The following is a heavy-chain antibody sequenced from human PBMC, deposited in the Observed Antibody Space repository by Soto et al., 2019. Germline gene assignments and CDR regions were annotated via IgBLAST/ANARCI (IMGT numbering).Heavy chain of an antibody. D-gene: IGHD2-21*01. Sequence: GGSLRLSCAASGFTFSSYSMNWVRQAPGKGLEWISYISSSSSAIYYADTVRGRFTGSRDNAKNSLYLQINSLRVEDAAVYYCVRQNWDSYFSYFDSWGQGTLVTVSS. CDR3: VRQNWDSYFSYFDS. CDR1: GFTFSSYS. V-gene: IGHV3-48*01. J-gene: IGHJ4*02. CDR2: ISSSSSAI.